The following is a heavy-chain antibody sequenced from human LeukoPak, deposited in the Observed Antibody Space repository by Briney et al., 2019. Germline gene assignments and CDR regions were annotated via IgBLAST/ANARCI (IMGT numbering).Heavy chain of an antibody. CDR1: GDTFSGYG. V-gene: IGHV1-69*05. D-gene: IGHD3-22*01. CDR3: ARDLYYYDSGGPDY. J-gene: IGHJ4*02. CDR2: IIPISGIA. Sequence: GASVKVSCKASGDTFSGYGLSWVRQAPGQGLEWMGRIIPISGIANYAQKFQDRVTINTDESTSTVYMELSSLRSEDTAVYYCARDLYYYDSGGPDYWGQGTLVSVSS.